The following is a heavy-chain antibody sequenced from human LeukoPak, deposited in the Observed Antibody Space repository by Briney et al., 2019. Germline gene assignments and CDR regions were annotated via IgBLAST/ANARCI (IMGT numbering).Heavy chain of an antibody. CDR3: ARDRQHSYGSDLDH. CDR2: NNFAGRG. Sequence: SETLSLTCTVSGGSFHTYNWMWIRQPAGKGLEFIGRNNFAGRGNYNPSLKSRVTISVDSPRNQFSLELTSVTAADTAVYYCARDRQHSYGSDLDHWGQGILVTVSS. V-gene: IGHV4-4*07. CDR1: GGSFHTYN. J-gene: IGHJ4*02. D-gene: IGHD5-18*01.